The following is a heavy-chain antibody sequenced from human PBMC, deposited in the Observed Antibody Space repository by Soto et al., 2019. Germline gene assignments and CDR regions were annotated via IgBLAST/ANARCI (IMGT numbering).Heavy chain of an antibody. V-gene: IGHV3-33*01. J-gene: IGHJ3*02. CDR2: IWYDGSNK. D-gene: IGHD3-10*01. CDR3: ARDDIGTMVRGVHDAFDI. CDR1: GFTFSSYG. Sequence: QVQLVESGGGVVQPGRSLRLSCTASGFTFSSYGMHWVRQAPGKGLEWVAVIWYDGSNKYYADSVKGRFTISRDNSKNTLYLQMNSLRAEDTAVYYCARDDIGTMVRGVHDAFDIWGQGTMVTVSS.